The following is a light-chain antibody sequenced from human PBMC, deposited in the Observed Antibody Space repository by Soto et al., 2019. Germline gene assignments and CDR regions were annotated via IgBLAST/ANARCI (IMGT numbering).Light chain of an antibody. V-gene: IGKV3-15*01. CDR3: QQYHHWPTP. J-gene: IGKJ5*01. CDR1: QSVSNN. Sequence: EIVMTQSPATLSVSPGETATLSWRASQSVSNNVAWYQQKPGQAPRIPMYDASTRATGISARCRGSGSGTELTLTISRLQSEDLAVYYCQQYHHWPTPFGQGRRPEI. CDR2: DAS.